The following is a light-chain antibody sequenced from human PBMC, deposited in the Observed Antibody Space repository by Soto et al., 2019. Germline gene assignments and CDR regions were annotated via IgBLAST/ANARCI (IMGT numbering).Light chain of an antibody. CDR3: HQYNSYHT. CDR2: SAS. Sequence: DIQMTQSPASLSVSVGDRFAITCRASQSINNYLNWYLQRPGQAPKLLIRSASTLESGVPSRFSGSGSGTEFTLTISSLQPDDFATYYCHQYNSYHTFGGGTKVDIK. CDR1: QSINNY. V-gene: IGKV1-5*01. J-gene: IGKJ4*01.